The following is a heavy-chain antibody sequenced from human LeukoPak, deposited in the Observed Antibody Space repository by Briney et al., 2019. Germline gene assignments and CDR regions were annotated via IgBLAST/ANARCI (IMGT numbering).Heavy chain of an antibody. CDR1: GGSISSYY. Sequence: SGTLSLTCTVSGGSISSYYWSWIRQPPGKGLEWIGYIYYSGSTNYNPSLKGRVTISVDTSKNQFSLKLSSVTAADTAVYYCARDLYGSGSYYGYWGQGTLVTVSS. D-gene: IGHD3-10*01. J-gene: IGHJ4*02. CDR3: ARDLYGSGSYYGY. CDR2: IYYSGST. V-gene: IGHV4-59*01.